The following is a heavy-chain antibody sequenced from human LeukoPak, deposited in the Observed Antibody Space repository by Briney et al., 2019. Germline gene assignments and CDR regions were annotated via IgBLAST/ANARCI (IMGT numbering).Heavy chain of an antibody. CDR2: ISSSNSYI. CDR3: ATEPLTVVVPAAIRHY. CDR1: GFTFSSYS. Sequence: GGSLRLSCAASGFTFSSYSMNWVRQAPGKGLEWVSSISSSNSYIYYADSVKGRFTISRDNAKNSLYLQMNSLRAEDAAVYYCATEPLTVVVPAAIRHYWGQGTLVTVSS. V-gene: IGHV3-21*01. J-gene: IGHJ4*02. D-gene: IGHD2-2*02.